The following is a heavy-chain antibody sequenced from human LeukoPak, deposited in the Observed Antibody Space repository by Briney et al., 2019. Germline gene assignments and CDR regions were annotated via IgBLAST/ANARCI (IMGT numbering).Heavy chain of an antibody. J-gene: IGHJ5*02. D-gene: IGHD3-10*01. V-gene: IGHV1-2*02. CDR3: AADPGPYYYASGSYINWFDP. Sequence: ASVKVSCKASGYTFTGYYIHWVRQAPGQGLEWMGWINLNSGDTNYAQKFQGRVTMTRDTSISTAYMELSRLKSDDTAVYYCAADPGPYYYASGSYINWFDPWGQGTLVTVSS. CDR1: GYTFTGYY. CDR2: INLNSGDT.